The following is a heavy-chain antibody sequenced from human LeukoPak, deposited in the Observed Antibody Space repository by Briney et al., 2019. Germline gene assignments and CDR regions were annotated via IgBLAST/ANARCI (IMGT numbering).Heavy chain of an antibody. CDR1: GFTFSNSA. CDR2: ISSSSSDI. D-gene: IGHD1/OR15-1a*01. J-gene: IGHJ5*01. Sequence: GGSLRLSCVVSGFTFSNSAMNCVRHAPGKGLECGSFISSSSSDIHYVDSVKGRFTISRDNAKNSLFLQMNNLRADGTAVYYCARDPNWNTRPGWFDPWGQGTLVTVSS. CDR3: ARDPNWNTRPGWFDP. V-gene: IGHV3-21*01.